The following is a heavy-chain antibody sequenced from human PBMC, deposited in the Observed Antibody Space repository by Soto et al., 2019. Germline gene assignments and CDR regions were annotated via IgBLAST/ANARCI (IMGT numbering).Heavy chain of an antibody. CDR3: ARDGPEYSSSSYGSWFYP. D-gene: IGHD6-6*01. CDR2: IYYSGST. J-gene: IGHJ5*02. V-gene: IGHV4-31*03. Sequence: SETLSLTCTVSGGSISSCGYYWSWIRQHPGKGLEWIGYIYYSGSTYYNPSLKSRVTISVDTSKNQFSLKLSSVTAADTAVYYCARDGPEYSSSSYGSWFYPWGQGTLVTVSS. CDR1: GGSISSCGYY.